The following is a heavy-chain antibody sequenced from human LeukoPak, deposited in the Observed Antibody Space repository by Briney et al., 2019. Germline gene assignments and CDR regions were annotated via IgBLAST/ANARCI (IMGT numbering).Heavy chain of an antibody. D-gene: IGHD1-14*01. Sequence: EASVKVSCKASGYTFTSYYMHWVRQAPGQGLEWMGIINPSGGDTSYAQKFQGRLTMTRDTSTSTVYMELTSLRSEDTAVYYCAREVMDNLRFDYWGQGTLVTVSS. V-gene: IGHV1-46*01. CDR1: GYTFTSYY. CDR2: INPSGGDT. J-gene: IGHJ4*02. CDR3: AREVMDNLRFDY.